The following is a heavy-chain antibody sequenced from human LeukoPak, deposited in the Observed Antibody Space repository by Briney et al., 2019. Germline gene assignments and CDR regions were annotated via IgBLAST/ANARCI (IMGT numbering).Heavy chain of an antibody. V-gene: IGHV3-48*04. CDR2: ISSSRSTI. J-gene: IGHJ4*02. CDR1: GFTFSSYS. Sequence: GGSVRLSCAASGFTFSSYSMNWVRQAPGKGLEWVSYISSSRSTIYYADSVKGRFTISRDNAKNSLYLQMNSLRAEDTAVYYCARDRSFYGSGGFDSWGQGTPVTVSS. D-gene: IGHD3-10*01. CDR3: ARDRSFYGSGGFDS.